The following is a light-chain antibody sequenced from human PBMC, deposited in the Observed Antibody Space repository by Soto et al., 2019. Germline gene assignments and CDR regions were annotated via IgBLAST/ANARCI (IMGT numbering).Light chain of an antibody. CDR3: QQYYNWPRT. V-gene: IGKV3D-15*01. CDR2: GAS. CDR1: QSVSITY. J-gene: IGKJ5*01. Sequence: EIVLTQPPATLALSPKEIAPLSFSASQSVSITYLAWYQQKPGQAPRLLIYGASTRATGVPDRFSGSGSGTEFTLTINSLQAEDCAVYYCQQYYNWPRTFGQGTRLENK.